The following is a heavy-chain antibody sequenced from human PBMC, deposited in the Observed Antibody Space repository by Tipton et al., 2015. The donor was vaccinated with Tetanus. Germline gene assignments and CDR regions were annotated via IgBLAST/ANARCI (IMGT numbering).Heavy chain of an antibody. CDR2: LIPLIRTA. CDR1: GDTFSTFG. Sequence: QSGAEVKKPGSSVKVSCKASGDTFSTFGISWVRQAPGQGLEWMGGLIPLIRTADYAQKFQGRVTITADESTGTAYMELSSLSSEDTAVYYCVRPDRYCSGGSCYLALDYWGQGTLVTVSS. D-gene: IGHD2-15*01. CDR3: VRPDRYCSGGSCYLALDY. V-gene: IGHV1-69*01. J-gene: IGHJ4*02.